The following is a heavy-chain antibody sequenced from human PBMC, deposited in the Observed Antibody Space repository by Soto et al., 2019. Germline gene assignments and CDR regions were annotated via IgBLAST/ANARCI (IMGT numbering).Heavy chain of an antibody. V-gene: IGHV3-7*01. CDR1: GFTFSSYW. CDR2: IKQDGSEK. Sequence: GGSLRLSCASSGFTFSSYWMSWVRQAPGKGLEWVANIKQDGSEKYYVDSVKGRFTISRDNAKNSLYLQMNGLRAEDTAVYYCARDDYGDNYAFDIWGQGTTVTVSS. CDR3: ARDDYGDNYAFDI. D-gene: IGHD4-17*01. J-gene: IGHJ3*02.